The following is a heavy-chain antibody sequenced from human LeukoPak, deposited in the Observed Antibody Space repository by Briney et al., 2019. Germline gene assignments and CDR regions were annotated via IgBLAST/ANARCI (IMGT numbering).Heavy chain of an antibody. V-gene: IGHV3-21*01. CDR2: ISSSSSYI. D-gene: IGHD6-13*01. CDR1: GFTFNRYG. CDR3: ARDKTDSSSWPHLYYYYYYMDV. Sequence: PGGSLRLSCAASGFTFNRYGMSWVRQAPGKGLEWVSSISSSSSYIYYADSVKGRFTISRDNAKNSLYLQMNSLRAEDTAVYYCARDKTDSSSWPHLYYYYYYMDVWGKGTTVTVSS. J-gene: IGHJ6*03.